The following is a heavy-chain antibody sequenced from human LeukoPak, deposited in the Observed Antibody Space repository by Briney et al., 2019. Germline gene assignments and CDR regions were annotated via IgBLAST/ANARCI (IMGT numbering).Heavy chain of an antibody. J-gene: IGHJ4*02. V-gene: IGHV3-74*01. CDR3: ARSPGYSSSWYDY. CDR1: GFTFSSYW. CDR2: INTNGSST. D-gene: IGHD6-13*01. Sequence: GGSLRLSCAASGFTFSSYWMHWVRQAPGKGLVWVSRINTNGSSTSYADSVKGRFTISRDNAKNTLYLQMNSLRAEDTAVYYCARSPGYSSSWYDYWGQGTLVTVSS.